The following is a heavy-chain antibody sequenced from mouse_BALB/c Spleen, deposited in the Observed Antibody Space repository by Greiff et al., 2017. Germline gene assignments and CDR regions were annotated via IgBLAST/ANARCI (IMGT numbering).Heavy chain of an antibody. V-gene: IGHV1S135*01. J-gene: IGHJ1*01. CDR3: ARYYYYGSSYVLYFDV. CDR1: GYAFTSYN. Sequence: VQLQQSGPELVKPGASVKVSCKASGYAFTSYNMYWVKQSHGKSLEWIGYIDPYNGGTSYNQKFKGKATLTVDKSSSTAYMHLNSLTSEDSAVYYCARYYYYGSSYVLYFDVWGAGTTVTVSS. CDR2: IDPYNGGT. D-gene: IGHD1-1*01.